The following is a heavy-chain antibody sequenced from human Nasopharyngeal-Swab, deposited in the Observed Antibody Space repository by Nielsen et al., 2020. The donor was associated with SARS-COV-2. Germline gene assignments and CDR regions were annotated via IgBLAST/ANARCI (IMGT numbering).Heavy chain of an antibody. CDR3: ATTSARSLWQWQITGGYFDY. CDR2: IYYSGST. V-gene: IGHV4-39*01. D-gene: IGHD6-19*01. J-gene: IGHJ4*02. Sequence: ESLKISCTVSGGSISSSSYYWGWIRQPPGKGLEWIGSIYYSGSTYYNPSFKSRVTISVDTSKNQFSLKLSSVTAADTAVYYCATTSARSLWQWQITGGYFDYWGQGTLVTVSS. CDR1: GGSISSSSYY.